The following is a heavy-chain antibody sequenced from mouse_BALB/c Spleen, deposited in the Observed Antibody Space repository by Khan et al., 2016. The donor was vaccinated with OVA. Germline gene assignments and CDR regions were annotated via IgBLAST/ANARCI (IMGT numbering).Heavy chain of an antibody. CDR2: INPNNGGT. CDR1: GYTFTSYY. Sequence: QVQLKESGAELVKPGASVRLSCKASGYTFTSYYLYWVKQRPGQGLEWIGDINPNNGGTNFNEMFKSKATLTVDKSSSTAYMQISSLTSEDSAVYYCTRSGYGTFAYWGQGTLVTVSA. CDR3: TRSGYGTFAY. D-gene: IGHD2-1*01. V-gene: IGHV1S81*02. J-gene: IGHJ3*01.